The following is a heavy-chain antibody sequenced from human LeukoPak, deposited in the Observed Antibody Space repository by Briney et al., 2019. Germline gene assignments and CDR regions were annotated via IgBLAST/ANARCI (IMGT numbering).Heavy chain of an antibody. Sequence: PGGSLRLSCAASGFTFSSYAMSWVRQAPGKGLEWVSGISGSGSSTYYADSVKGRFTISRDNSKNTLYLQMNSLRAEDTAVYYCARSGYGDYPYWGQGTLVTVSS. CDR2: ISGSGSST. V-gene: IGHV3-23*01. D-gene: IGHD4-17*01. CDR1: GFTFSSYA. J-gene: IGHJ4*02. CDR3: ARSGYGDYPY.